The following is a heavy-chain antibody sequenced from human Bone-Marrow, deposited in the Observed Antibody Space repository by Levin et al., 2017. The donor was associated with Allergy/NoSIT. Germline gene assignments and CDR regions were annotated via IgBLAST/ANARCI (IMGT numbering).Heavy chain of an antibody. Sequence: PGGSLRLSCTVSGGSISSYYWSWIRQPPGKGLEWIGYIYYSGSTNYNPSLKSRVTISVDTSKNQFSLKLSSVTAADTAVYYCARVRADRYFDWLLPLGDWYFDYWGQGTLVTVSS. V-gene: IGHV4-59*01. D-gene: IGHD3-9*01. CDR1: GGSISSYY. CDR3: ARVRADRYFDWLLPLGDWYFDY. CDR2: IYYSGST. J-gene: IGHJ4*02.